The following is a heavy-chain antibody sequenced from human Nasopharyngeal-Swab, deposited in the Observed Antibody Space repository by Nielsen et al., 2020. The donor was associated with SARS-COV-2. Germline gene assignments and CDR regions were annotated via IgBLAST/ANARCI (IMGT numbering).Heavy chain of an antibody. D-gene: IGHD5-18*01. Sequence: KVSCKGSGYSFTSYWIGWVRRMPGKGLEWMGIIYPGDSDTRYSPSFQGQVTIPADKSISTAYLQWSSLKASDTAMYYCARSGYSYGFPDYWGQGTLVTVSS. CDR3: ARSGYSYGFPDY. J-gene: IGHJ4*02. V-gene: IGHV5-51*01. CDR1: GYSFTSYW. CDR2: IYPGDSDT.